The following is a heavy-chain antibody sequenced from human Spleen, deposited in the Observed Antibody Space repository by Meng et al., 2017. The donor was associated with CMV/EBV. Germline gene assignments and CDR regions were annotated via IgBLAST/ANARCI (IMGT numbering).Heavy chain of an antibody. CDR3: ARDPLYYYYGMDV. V-gene: IGHV1-18*01. CDR1: GYPFISYG. J-gene: IGHJ6*02. Sequence: ASVKVSCKTSGYPFISYGISWVRQAPGKGLEWMGWISGYNGRTNYAQKLQGRVTMTTDTSTSTAYMELRSLRSDDTAVYYCARDPLYYYYGMDVWGQGTTVTVSS. CDR2: ISGYNGRT.